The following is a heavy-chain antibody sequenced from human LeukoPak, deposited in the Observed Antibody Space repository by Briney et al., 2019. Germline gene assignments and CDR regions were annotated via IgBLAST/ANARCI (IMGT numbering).Heavy chain of an antibody. CDR3: ARVRVFGIAAAGTVDY. Sequence: SETLSLTCAVYGGSFSGYYWSWIRQPPGKGLEWIGEINHSGSTNYNPSLKSRVTISVDTSKNQFSLKLSSVTAADTAVYYCARVRVFGIAAAGTVDYWGQGNLVTVSS. CDR1: GGSFSGYY. CDR2: INHSGST. J-gene: IGHJ4*02. V-gene: IGHV4-34*01. D-gene: IGHD6-13*01.